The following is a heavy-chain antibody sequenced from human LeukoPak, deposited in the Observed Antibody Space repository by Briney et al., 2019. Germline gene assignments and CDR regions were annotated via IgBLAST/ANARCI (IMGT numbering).Heavy chain of an antibody. CDR1: GGTFSSYA. CDR3: ARVPQGSSWPYYFDY. D-gene: IGHD6-13*01. Sequence: SVKVSCKASGGTFSSYAISWVRQAPGQGLEWMGGIIPIFGTANYAQNFQGRVTITADRSTTTAYMELSSLRSEDTAVYYCARVPQGSSWPYYFDYWGQGTLVTVSS. V-gene: IGHV1-69*06. CDR2: IIPIFGTA. J-gene: IGHJ4*02.